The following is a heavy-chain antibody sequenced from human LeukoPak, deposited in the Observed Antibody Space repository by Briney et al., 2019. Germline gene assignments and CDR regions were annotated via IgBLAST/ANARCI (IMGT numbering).Heavy chain of an antibody. Sequence: GGSLRLSCAASGFSFSTYAMHWVRQAPGKGLEWVAIFSYDGSNKYYADPVKGRFTISRDNSKNTLYLQMNSLRAEDTAVYYCARDRVDGSGQKLDGFDYWGQGTLVIVSS. J-gene: IGHJ4*02. D-gene: IGHD3-22*01. CDR1: GFSFSTYA. CDR3: ARDRVDGSGQKLDGFDY. V-gene: IGHV3-30*04. CDR2: FSYDGSNK.